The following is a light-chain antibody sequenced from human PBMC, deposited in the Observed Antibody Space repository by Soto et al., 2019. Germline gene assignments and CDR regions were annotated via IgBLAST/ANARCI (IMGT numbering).Light chain of an antibody. CDR2: DVT. CDR3: GSYTTLSNRV. Sequence: QSVLSQPASVSGSPGQSITISCTGTSSDVGGFEYVSWYQHQPGKAPKLIIYDVTKRPSGVSNRFSGSKSGNTASLTISGIQAEDEGDYYCGSYTTLSNRVFGTGTKVTVL. V-gene: IGLV2-14*01. CDR1: SSDVGGFEY. J-gene: IGLJ1*01.